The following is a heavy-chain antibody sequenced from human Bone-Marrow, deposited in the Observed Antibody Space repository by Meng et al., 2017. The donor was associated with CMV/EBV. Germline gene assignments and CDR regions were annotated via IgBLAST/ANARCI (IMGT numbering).Heavy chain of an antibody. Sequence: GSLRLSCTVSGGSISSYYWSWIRQPPGKGLEWIGYIYYSGSTNYNPSLKSRVTISVDTSKNQFSLKLSSVTAEDTAVYYCARRQIVGATTFDYWGQGTLVTVSS. J-gene: IGHJ4*02. CDR3: ARRQIVGATTFDY. CDR1: GGSISSYY. D-gene: IGHD1-26*01. CDR2: IYYSGST. V-gene: IGHV4-59*12.